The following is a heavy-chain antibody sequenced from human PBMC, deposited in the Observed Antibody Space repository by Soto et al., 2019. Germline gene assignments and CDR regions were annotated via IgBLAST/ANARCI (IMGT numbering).Heavy chain of an antibody. Sequence: ETLSLTCTVSGASITGSSYWSWIRQPAGKGLEWIGRFSLSGTTNYNPSLRSRVTMSADVSKNQFSLRLTSVTAAETAVYYCAREGASGFGMDVWGLGTTVTVSS. J-gene: IGHJ6*02. V-gene: IGHV4-4*07. CDR3: AREGASGFGMDV. D-gene: IGHD1-26*01. CDR1: GASITGSSY. CDR2: FSLSGTT.